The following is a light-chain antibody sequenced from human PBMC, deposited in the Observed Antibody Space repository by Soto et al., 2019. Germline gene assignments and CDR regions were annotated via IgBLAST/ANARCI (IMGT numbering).Light chain of an antibody. V-gene: IGKV3-11*01. CDR1: QSVSKY. Sequence: EIVLTQSPATLSLSPGERATLSCRASQSVSKYLAWYQQKPGQAPRLLIHDAYNRATGIPAIFSGSVSGPDFHLTISSLEPEDFGVYYCQQRSNWPQITFGGGTKVEIK. CDR2: DAY. J-gene: IGKJ4*01. CDR3: QQRSNWPQIT.